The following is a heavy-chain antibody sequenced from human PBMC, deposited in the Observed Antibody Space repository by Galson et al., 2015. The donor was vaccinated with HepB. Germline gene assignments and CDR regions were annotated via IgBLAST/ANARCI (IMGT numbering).Heavy chain of an antibody. V-gene: IGHV1-18*01. CDR3: ARDLGLTYGGGMGEFDS. J-gene: IGHJ4*02. CDR2: ISAYNGDT. CDR1: GYSFTSYG. Sequence: SVKVSCKGSGYSFTSYGISWVRQAPGQGLEWMGWISAYNGDTDCAQKFQGRVTMTTDTSTTTAYIELRGLIFDDTAVYYCARDLGLTYGGGMGEFDSWGQGTLVTVSS. D-gene: IGHD4/OR15-4a*01.